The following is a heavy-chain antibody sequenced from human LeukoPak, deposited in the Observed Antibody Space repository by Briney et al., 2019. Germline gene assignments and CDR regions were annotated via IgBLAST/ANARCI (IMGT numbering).Heavy chain of an antibody. CDR3: ARGRPEAAAGTNWFDP. CDR1: GGSISSGGYY. Sequence: SQTLSLTCTVSGGSISSGGYYWSWIRQHPGKGLEWIGYIYYSGSTYYNPSLKSRVTISVDTSKNQFSLKLSSVTAADTAVYYCARGRPEAAAGTNWFDPWGQGTLVTVSS. CDR2: IYYSGST. J-gene: IGHJ5*02. V-gene: IGHV4-31*03. D-gene: IGHD6-13*01.